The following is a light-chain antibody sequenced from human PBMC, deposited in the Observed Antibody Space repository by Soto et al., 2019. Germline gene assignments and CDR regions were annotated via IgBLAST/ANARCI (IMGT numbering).Light chain of an antibody. CDR2: KAS. V-gene: IGKV1-5*03. J-gene: IGKJ1*01. Sequence: DIPMTQSPSTLSASIGDRVTITCRASQSIDTSLAWYQQKPGKAPKLLIYKASSLQSGVPSRFSGSGSGTEFTLTISSLQPDDFATYSCQHYNAYSRTFGQGTKVEVK. CDR1: QSIDTS. CDR3: QHYNAYSRT.